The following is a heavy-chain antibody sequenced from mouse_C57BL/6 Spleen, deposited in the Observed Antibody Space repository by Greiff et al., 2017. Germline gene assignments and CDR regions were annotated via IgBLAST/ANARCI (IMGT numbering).Heavy chain of an antibody. CDR3: ARWDRYYVDY. D-gene: IGHD4-1*01. J-gene: IGHJ2*01. Sequence: VQLQQSGPELVKPGASVKISCKASGYTFTDYYMNWVKQSHGKSLEWIGDINPNNGGTSYNQKFKGKATLTVDKSSSTAYMELRSLTSEDSAVYYCARWDRYYVDYWGQGTTLTVSS. V-gene: IGHV1-26*01. CDR2: INPNNGGT. CDR1: GYTFTDYY.